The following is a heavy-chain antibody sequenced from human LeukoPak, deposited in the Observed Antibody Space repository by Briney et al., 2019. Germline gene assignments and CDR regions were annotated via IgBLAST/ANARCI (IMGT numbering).Heavy chain of an antibody. Sequence: ASVKVTCKASGYTFTSYDINWVRQATGRGLEWMGWMNPNSGNTGYAQKFQGRVTMTRNTSISTAYMELSSLRSEDTAVYYCARVSITMVRGVIPYWGQGTLVTVSS. D-gene: IGHD3-10*01. V-gene: IGHV1-8*01. CDR2: MNPNSGNT. CDR3: ARVSITMVRGVIPY. CDR1: GYTFTSYD. J-gene: IGHJ4*02.